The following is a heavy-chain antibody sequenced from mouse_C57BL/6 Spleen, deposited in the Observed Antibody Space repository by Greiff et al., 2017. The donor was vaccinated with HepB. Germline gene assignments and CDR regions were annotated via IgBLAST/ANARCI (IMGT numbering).Heavy chain of an antibody. J-gene: IGHJ2*01. CDR2: ISYDGSN. CDR3: AGDGTDENYFDY. Sequence: EVQLQESGPGLVKPSQSLSLTCSVTGYSITSGYYWNWIRQFPGNKLEWMGYISYDGSNNYNPSLKNRSSITRDTSKNQLFLKVNSVTTEDTATYYCAGDGTDENYFDYWGQGTTLTVSS. CDR1: GYSITSGYY. D-gene: IGHD2-1*01. V-gene: IGHV3-6*01.